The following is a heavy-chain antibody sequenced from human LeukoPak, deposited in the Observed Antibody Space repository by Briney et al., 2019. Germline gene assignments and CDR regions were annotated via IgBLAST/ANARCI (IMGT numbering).Heavy chain of an antibody. CDR3: ARGGGTYSGYDFGFDY. V-gene: IGHV4-39*07. CDR2: IHYSGST. J-gene: IGHJ4*02. Sequence: PSETLSLTCTVSGGSISSSNYYWVWIRQPPGKGLEWIGSIHYSGSTSYNPSLKGRVTISVDTSKNQFSLKLSSVTAADTALYYCARGGGTYSGYDFGFDYWGQGTLVTVSS. CDR1: GGSISSSNYY. D-gene: IGHD5-12*01.